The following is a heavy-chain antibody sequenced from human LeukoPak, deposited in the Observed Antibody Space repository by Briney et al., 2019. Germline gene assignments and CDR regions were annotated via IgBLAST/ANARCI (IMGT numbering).Heavy chain of an antibody. CDR1: GGSISSSNW. CDR3: ASFLAVPRGWFDP. J-gene: IGHJ5*02. CDR2: IYHSGST. Sequence: SGTLSLTCAVSGGSISSSNWWSWVRQPPGKGLEWIGEIYHSGSTNYNPSLKSRVTISVDKSKNQFSLKLSSVTAADTAVYYCASFLAVPRGWFDPWGQGTLVTVSS. V-gene: IGHV4-4*02. D-gene: IGHD4-17*01.